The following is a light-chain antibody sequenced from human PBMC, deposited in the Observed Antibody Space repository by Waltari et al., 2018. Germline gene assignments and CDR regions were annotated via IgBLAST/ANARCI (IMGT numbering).Light chain of an antibody. CDR1: QSVSTS. CDR2: DAS. V-gene: IGKV3-11*01. J-gene: IGKJ2*01. CDR3: QQRSDWYT. Sequence: EIVLTQSPATLPLSPGERATLSCRASQSVSTSLAWYQQKPGQAPRLLIYDASNRATDIPARFSGSGSGTDFTLTISSLEPEDFAVYYCQQRSDWYTFGQGTKLEIK.